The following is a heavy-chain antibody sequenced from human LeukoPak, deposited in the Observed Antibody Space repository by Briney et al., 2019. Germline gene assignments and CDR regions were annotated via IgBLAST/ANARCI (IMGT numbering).Heavy chain of an antibody. CDR2: INPNSGGT. D-gene: IGHD6-19*01. CDR1: GYTFTGYY. CDR3: ARVVRLMWLVIDYFDY. Sequence: ASVKVSCKASGYTFTGYYMHWVRQAPGQGLEWMGWINPNSGGTNYAQKLQGRVTMTTDTSTSTAYMELRSLRSDDTAVYYCARVVRLMWLVIDYFDYWGQGTLVTVSS. J-gene: IGHJ4*02. V-gene: IGHV1-2*02.